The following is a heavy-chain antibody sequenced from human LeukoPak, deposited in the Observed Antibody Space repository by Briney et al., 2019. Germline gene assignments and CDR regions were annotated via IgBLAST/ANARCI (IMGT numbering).Heavy chain of an antibody. CDR1: GFTFSSFE. V-gene: IGHV3-48*03. Sequence: PGGSLRLSCATSGFTFSSFEMNWVRQAPGKGLGWVSYIQIDGITIHYADSVKGRFTISRDNTEKPLYLQLNNLRVEDTAFYYCVRSDRETFAFDVWGQGALVIVSS. J-gene: IGHJ3*01. CDR3: VRSDRETFAFDV. CDR2: IQIDGITI. D-gene: IGHD2/OR15-2a*01.